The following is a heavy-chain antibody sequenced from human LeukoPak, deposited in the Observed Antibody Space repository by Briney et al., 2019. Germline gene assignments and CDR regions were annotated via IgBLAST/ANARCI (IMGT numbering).Heavy chain of an antibody. CDR1: GGSISSYY. CDR2: IYYSGST. J-gene: IGHJ4*02. CDR3: ARQFGQHTALDY. D-gene: IGHD5-18*01. Sequence: SETLSLTCTVSGGSISSYYWSWIRQPPGKGLEWIGYIYYSGSTNYNPSLKSRVTISVDTSKNQFSLKLSSVTAADTAVYYCARQFGQHTALDYWGQGTLVTVSS. V-gene: IGHV4-59*08.